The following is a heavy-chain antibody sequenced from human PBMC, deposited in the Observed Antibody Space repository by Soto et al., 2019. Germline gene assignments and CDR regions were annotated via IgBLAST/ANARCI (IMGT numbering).Heavy chain of an antibody. Sequence: PSETLSLTCTVSGGSISSYYWSWIRQPPGKGLEWIGYIYHSGSTNYNPSLKSRVTISVDTSKNQFSLKLSSVTAADTAVYYCARGYSSSWADAFEIWGQGTMVTVS. CDR2: IYHSGST. CDR3: ARGYSSSWADAFEI. D-gene: IGHD6-13*01. CDR1: GGSISSYY. V-gene: IGHV4-59*01. J-gene: IGHJ3*02.